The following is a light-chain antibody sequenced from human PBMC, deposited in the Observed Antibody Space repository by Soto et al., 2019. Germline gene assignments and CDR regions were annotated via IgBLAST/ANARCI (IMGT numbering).Light chain of an antibody. CDR2: DVS. CDR1: SSDVGAYNY. Sequence: QSVLTQPASVSGSPGQSITISCTGTSSDVGAYNYVSWYQQHPGKAPKLMIYDVSNRPSGVSNRFSGSKSGNTASLTISGLQAEDEADYYCATWDASLPGEVFGGGTKLTVL. CDR3: ATWDASLPGEV. V-gene: IGLV2-14*01. J-gene: IGLJ2*01.